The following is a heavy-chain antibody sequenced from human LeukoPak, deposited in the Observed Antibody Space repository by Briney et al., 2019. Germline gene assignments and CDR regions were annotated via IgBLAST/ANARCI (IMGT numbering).Heavy chain of an antibody. CDR1: GGTFSSYA. V-gene: IGHV1-69*13. CDR3: AVGGYCSGGSCYWFDP. CDR2: IIPIFGIA. D-gene: IGHD2-15*01. Sequence: ASVKVSCKASGGTFSSYAISWVRQAPGQGLEWMGGIIPIFGIANYAQKFQGRVTITADESTSTAYMELSSLRSEDTAVYYCAVGGYCSGGSCYWFDPWGQGTLVTVSS. J-gene: IGHJ5*02.